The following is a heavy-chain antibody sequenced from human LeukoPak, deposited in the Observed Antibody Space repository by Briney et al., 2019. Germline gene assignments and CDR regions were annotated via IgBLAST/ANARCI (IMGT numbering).Heavy chain of an antibody. J-gene: IGHJ4*02. Sequence: GGSLRLSCAASGVTFSSYAMSWVRQAPGKGLEWVANIKRDGSEKYYVDSVKGRFTISRDNAKNSLYLQMNSLRTEDTAVYYCARGRGSWYGVYFDYWGQGTLVTVSS. D-gene: IGHD6-13*01. CDR2: IKRDGSEK. CDR3: ARGRGSWYGVYFDY. CDR1: GVTFSSYA. V-gene: IGHV3-7*01.